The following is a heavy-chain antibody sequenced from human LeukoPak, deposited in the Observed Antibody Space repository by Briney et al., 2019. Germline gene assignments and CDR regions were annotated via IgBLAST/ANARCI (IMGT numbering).Heavy chain of an antibody. CDR1: GFTFSSYS. CDR3: AKPYYYDSSGDYYYYGMDV. D-gene: IGHD3-22*01. J-gene: IGHJ6*02. Sequence: GGSLRLSCAASGFTFSSYSMNWVRQAPGKGLEWVSSISSSSSYIYYADSVKGRFTISRDNSKNTLYLQMNSLRAKDTAVYYCAKPYYYDSSGDYYYYGMDVWGQGTTVTVSS. V-gene: IGHV3-21*01. CDR2: ISSSSSYI.